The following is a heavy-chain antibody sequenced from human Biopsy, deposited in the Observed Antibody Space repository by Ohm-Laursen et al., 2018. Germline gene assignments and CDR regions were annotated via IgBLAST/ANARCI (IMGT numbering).Heavy chain of an antibody. CDR1: GVSINTGGYY. J-gene: IGHJ4*02. CDR3: TRAGGGKIYGL. Sequence: TLSLTCTVSGVSINTGGYYWTWIRQHPGTGLEWIGYTRYSGNTLYNPSLKSRLTISVDTSRNQFSLKLTSVTAADTALYYCTRAGGGKIYGLWGQGTLVTVSS. D-gene: IGHD3-16*01. CDR2: TRYSGNT. V-gene: IGHV4-31*03.